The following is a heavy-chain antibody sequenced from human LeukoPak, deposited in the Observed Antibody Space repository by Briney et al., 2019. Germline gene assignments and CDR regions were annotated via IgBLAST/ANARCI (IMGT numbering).Heavy chain of an antibody. D-gene: IGHD2-15*01. Sequence: PSETLSLTCTVSGGSISSYYWSWIRQPPGKGLEWLGYIYYSGSTNYNPSLKSRVTISVDTSKNQFSLKLSSVTAADTAAYYCARAGVAANYYYYYYMDVWGKGTTVTVSS. CDR3: ARAGVAANYYYYYYMDV. CDR2: IYYSGST. CDR1: GGSISSYY. V-gene: IGHV4-59*01. J-gene: IGHJ6*03.